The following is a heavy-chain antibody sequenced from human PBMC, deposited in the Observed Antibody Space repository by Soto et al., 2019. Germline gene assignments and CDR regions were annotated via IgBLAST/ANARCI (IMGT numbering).Heavy chain of an antibody. V-gene: IGHV3-33*01. J-gene: IGHJ6*02. CDR1: GFTFSSYG. CDR2: TWYDGSKK. Sequence: QVHLVESGGGVVQPGRSLRLSCAESGFTFSSYGMHWVRQAPGKGLEWVALTWYDGSKKYYADSVKGRFTISKDNSKNTLYLQMNSLRVDDTAVYYCARYCSGGSCYPYYYGMDVWGQGTTVTVSS. CDR3: ARYCSGGSCYPYYYGMDV. D-gene: IGHD2-15*01.